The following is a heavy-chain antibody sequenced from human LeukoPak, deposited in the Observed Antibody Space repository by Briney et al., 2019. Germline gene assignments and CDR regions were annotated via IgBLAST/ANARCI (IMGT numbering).Heavy chain of an antibody. V-gene: IGHV3-43*01. CDR1: GFTFDDYT. Sequence: GGSLRLSCAASGFTFDDYTMHWVRQAPGAGLEWVSLSSWDGGSTYYADSVKGRFTISRDNSKNSLYLQMNSLRTEDTALYYCATLMVRGVETVDYWGQGTLVTVSS. CDR2: SSWDGGST. J-gene: IGHJ4*02. CDR3: ATLMVRGVETVDY. D-gene: IGHD3-10*01.